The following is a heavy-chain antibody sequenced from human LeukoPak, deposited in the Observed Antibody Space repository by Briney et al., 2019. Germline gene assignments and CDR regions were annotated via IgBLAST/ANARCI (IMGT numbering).Heavy chain of an antibody. Sequence: GGSLRLACAASGFTFSSYSMNWVCQAPGKGLEGVTYISSSSSTIYYADSVKGRFTISRDNAKNSLYLQMNSLRAEDTAVYYCARGPGSGWPYYFDYWGQGTLVTVSS. V-gene: IGHV3-48*04. CDR2: ISSSSSTI. CDR3: ARGPGSGWPYYFDY. J-gene: IGHJ4*02. D-gene: IGHD6-19*01. CDR1: GFTFSSYS.